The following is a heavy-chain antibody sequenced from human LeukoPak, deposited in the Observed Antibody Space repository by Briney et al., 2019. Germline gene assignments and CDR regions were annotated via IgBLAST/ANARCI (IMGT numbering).Heavy chain of an antibody. J-gene: IGHJ5*02. Sequence: ASETLSLTCTVSGDSISSYYWSWIRQPPGKGLEWIGYIYYSGSTNYNPSLKSRVTISVDTSKNQFSLKLGSVTAADTAVYYCARSAVPAAIRSSWFDPWGQGTLVTVSS. V-gene: IGHV4-59*01. D-gene: IGHD2-2*02. CDR3: ARSAVPAAIRSSWFDP. CDR1: GDSISSYY. CDR2: IYYSGST.